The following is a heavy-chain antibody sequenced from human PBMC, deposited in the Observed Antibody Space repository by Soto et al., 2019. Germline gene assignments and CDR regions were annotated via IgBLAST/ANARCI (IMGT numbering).Heavy chain of an antibody. Sequence: ETLSLTCAVYGGSLSGYYWSWIRQPPGKGLEWIGEINHSGSTNYSPSLKSRVTILVDTSKNQFSLQLSSVTAADTAMYYCARGDFAWEPSTDYWGQGTLVTVSS. D-gene: IGHD3-3*01. CDR2: INHSGST. CDR1: GGSLSGYY. V-gene: IGHV4-34*01. J-gene: IGHJ4*02. CDR3: ARGDFAWEPSTDY.